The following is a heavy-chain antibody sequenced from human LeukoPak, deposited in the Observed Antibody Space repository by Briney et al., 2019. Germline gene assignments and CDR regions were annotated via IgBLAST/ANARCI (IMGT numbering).Heavy chain of an antibody. Sequence: ASVKVSCRASGNTFTSYNINWVRQATGQGLEWMGWMNPNSGNTGYAQKFQGRVTMTEDTSTDTAYMELSSLRSEDTAVYYCARGKRYNVAFDIWGQGTMVTVSS. D-gene: IGHD1-14*01. CDR3: ARGKRYNVAFDI. V-gene: IGHV1-8*02. CDR2: MNPNSGNT. J-gene: IGHJ3*02. CDR1: GNTFTSYN.